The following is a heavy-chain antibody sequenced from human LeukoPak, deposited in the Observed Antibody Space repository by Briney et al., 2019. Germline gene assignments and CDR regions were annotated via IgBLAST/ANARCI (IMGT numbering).Heavy chain of an antibody. CDR3: ATCTGGSCYSPIEF. CDR1: GFTFSSYW. V-gene: IGHV3-23*01. CDR2: VGDSGSST. Sequence: GGSLRLSCAASGFTFSSYWMSWVRQAPAKGLEWVSSVGDSGSSTYYADSVKGRFTIFRDNSKNTLYLQMNSLRAEDTAIYYCATCTGGSCYSPIEFWGRGTLVTVSS. J-gene: IGHJ4*02. D-gene: IGHD2-15*01.